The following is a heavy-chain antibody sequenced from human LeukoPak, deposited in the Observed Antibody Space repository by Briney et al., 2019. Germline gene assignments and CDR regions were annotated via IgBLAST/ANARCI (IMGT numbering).Heavy chain of an antibody. D-gene: IGHD6-13*01. J-gene: IGHJ4*02. CDR3: ARDPGRGGAAAMDY. CDR1: AFTFSSYP. V-gene: IGHV3-20*04. Sequence: GGSLRLSCAASAFTFSSYPMTWVRQAPGKGLEWVSGINWNGGSTGYADSVKGRFTISRDNAKNSLLLQMNSLRAEDTAVYYCARDPGRGGAAAMDYWGQGTLVTVSS. CDR2: INWNGGST.